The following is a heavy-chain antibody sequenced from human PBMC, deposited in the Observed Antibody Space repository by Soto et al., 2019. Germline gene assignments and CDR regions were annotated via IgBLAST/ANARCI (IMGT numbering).Heavy chain of an antibody. J-gene: IGHJ4*02. CDR2: IKQDGSHT. D-gene: IGHD6-19*01. CDR3: ARIGYSSPSLDY. Sequence: GGSLRLSCAASKFMFSNYWMTWVRQAPGKGLEWVANIKQDGSHTYYLDSVKGRFAISRDNAKNSVYLQMNSLRAEDTAVYYCARIGYSSPSLDYWGQGTLVTVSS. V-gene: IGHV3-7*03. CDR1: KFMFSNYW.